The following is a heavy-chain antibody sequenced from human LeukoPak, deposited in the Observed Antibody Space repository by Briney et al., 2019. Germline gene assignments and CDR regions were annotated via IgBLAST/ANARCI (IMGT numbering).Heavy chain of an antibody. V-gene: IGHV3-9*01. CDR2: ISWYSGSI. J-gene: IGHJ4*02. CDR3: AKGGYHNSRYYFDY. Sequence: PGGSLRLSCAASGFTFDDYAMHWVRQAPGKGLEWVSGISWYSGSIGYADSVKGRFTISRDNAKNSLYLQMNSLRAEDTALYYCAKGGYHNSRYYFDYWGQGTLVTVSS. D-gene: IGHD6-13*01. CDR1: GFTFDDYA.